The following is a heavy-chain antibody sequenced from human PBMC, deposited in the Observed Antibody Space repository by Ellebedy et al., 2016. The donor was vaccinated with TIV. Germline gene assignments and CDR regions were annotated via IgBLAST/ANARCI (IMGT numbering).Heavy chain of an antibody. Sequence: GESLKISCAASGFTFRTYVFHWVRQAPGKGLEWVAFLRYDRSNEYYADYVKGRFAISSDNFRSTIYLQMDSLTPEDTAVYYCARDVTSQGPGRGWFDSWGQGTLVTVSS. D-gene: IGHD3-10*01. V-gene: IGHV3-30*02. J-gene: IGHJ5*01. CDR1: GFTFRTYV. CDR2: LRYDRSNE. CDR3: ARDVTSQGPGRGWFDS.